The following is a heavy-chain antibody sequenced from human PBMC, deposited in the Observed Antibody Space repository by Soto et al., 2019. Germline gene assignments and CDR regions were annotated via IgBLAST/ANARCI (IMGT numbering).Heavy chain of an antibody. J-gene: IGHJ4*02. Sequence: GGSLRLSCAASGFNFSTSGMDWVRQVPGKGLEWVAVISNDGSRQYYAESVKGRFTISRDNSKKIVYLQMNSLRAEDTAVYYCAKDRRAGGNYGFYSDFWGQGALVTVSS. V-gene: IGHV3-30*18. CDR2: ISNDGSRQ. CDR3: AKDRRAGGNYGFYSDF. D-gene: IGHD1-7*01. CDR1: GFNFSTSG.